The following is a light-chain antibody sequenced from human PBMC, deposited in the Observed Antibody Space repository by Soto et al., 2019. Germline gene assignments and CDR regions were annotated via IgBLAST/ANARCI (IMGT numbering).Light chain of an antibody. CDR2: GAS. Sequence: EIVLTQSPGTLALSPGERATLSCRASQSVSSSYLACYQQKPGQAPRLLIYGASSRATGIPDRFSGSGSGTDFTLTISMLEPEDFAVYYCQQYRSSPITFGQGTRLEIK. V-gene: IGKV3-20*01. CDR1: QSVSSSY. CDR3: QQYRSSPIT. J-gene: IGKJ5*01.